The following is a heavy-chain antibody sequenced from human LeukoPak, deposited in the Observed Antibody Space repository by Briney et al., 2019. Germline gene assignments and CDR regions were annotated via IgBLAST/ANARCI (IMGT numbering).Heavy chain of an antibody. J-gene: IGHJ4*02. V-gene: IGHV3-66*01. D-gene: IGHD3-22*01. CDR2: IYSGGST. Sequence: GGSLRLSCAASGFTVSSNYMSCVRQAPGKGLEWGSVIYSGGSTYCADSVKGRFTISRDNSKNTLYLQMNSLGAEDTAVYYCARETLDSSGLLYYFDYWGQGTLVTVSS. CDR1: GFTVSSNY. CDR3: ARETLDSSGLLYYFDY.